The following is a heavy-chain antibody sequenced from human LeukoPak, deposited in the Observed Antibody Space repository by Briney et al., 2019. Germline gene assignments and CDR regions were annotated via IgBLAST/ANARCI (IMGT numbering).Heavy chain of an antibody. D-gene: IGHD3-22*01. J-gene: IGHJ4*02. Sequence: SGGSLRLSCAAPAFTFSSYGMHWVRQAPGMGLEWVAFIRYDGSNKYYADSVKGRFTISRDNSKNTLNLHMNSLRAEDTAVYYCAKDPTHYRVWDYYETIGLSYWGQGTLVTVSS. CDR3: AKDPTHYRVWDYYETIGLSY. CDR1: AFTFSSYG. CDR2: IRYDGSNK. V-gene: IGHV3-30*02.